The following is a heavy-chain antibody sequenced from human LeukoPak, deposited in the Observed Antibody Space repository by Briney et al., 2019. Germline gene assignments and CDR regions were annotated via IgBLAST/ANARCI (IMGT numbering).Heavy chain of an antibody. CDR1: GFTFSSYS. J-gene: IGHJ6*02. CDR3: ARATTIAAAGTNYYGMDV. CDR2: ISSSSNYI. Sequence: AGGSLRLSCAASGFTFSSYSMNWVRQAPGKGLEWVSSISSSSNYIYYADSVKGRFTISRDNAKNSLYLQMNSLGAEDTAVYYCARATTIAAAGTNYYGMDVWGQGTTVTVSS. D-gene: IGHD6-13*01. V-gene: IGHV3-21*01.